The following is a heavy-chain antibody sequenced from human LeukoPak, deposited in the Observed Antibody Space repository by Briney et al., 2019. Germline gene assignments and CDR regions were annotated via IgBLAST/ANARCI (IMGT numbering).Heavy chain of an antibody. V-gene: IGHV1-69*05. CDR1: GGSFSSDA. CDR2: IIPALGSV. CDR3: ATGATRRFDN. J-gene: IGHJ4*02. D-gene: IGHD7-27*01. Sequence: GASVRVSCKASGGSFSSDASSWVRQAPGQGLEWMGGIIPALGSVNYAQKFQGRLTISTDESTNTAHMELSGLRSEDTAVYYCATGATRRFDNWGQGTLVTVSS.